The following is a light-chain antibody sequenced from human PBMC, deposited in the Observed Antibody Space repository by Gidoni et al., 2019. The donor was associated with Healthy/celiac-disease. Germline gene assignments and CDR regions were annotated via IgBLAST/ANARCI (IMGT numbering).Light chain of an antibody. J-gene: IGKJ1*01. CDR2: GAS. CDR3: QQYNNWPRT. CDR1: QSVSSN. Sequence: EIVMTPSPATLPVSPGERATLSCRASQSVSSNLAWYQQKPGQAPRLLIYGASTRATGIPARFSGSGSGTEFTLTISSLQSEDFAVYYCQQYNNWPRTFGQGTKVEIK. V-gene: IGKV3-15*01.